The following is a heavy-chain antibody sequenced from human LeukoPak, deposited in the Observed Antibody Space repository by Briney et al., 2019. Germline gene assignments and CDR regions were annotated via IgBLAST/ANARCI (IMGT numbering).Heavy chain of an antibody. CDR1: GFTFSSYD. V-gene: IGHV3-13*04. CDR3: AKMEEESGYYTRYYYYGMDV. Sequence: PGGSLRLSCAASGFTFSSYDMHWVRQTTGQGLEWVSSINSAGDTYYADSVKGRFTISRDNSKNTLYLQMNSLRAEDTAVYYCAKMEEESGYYTRYYYYGMDVWGQGTTVTVSS. J-gene: IGHJ6*02. CDR2: INSAGDT. D-gene: IGHD3-22*01.